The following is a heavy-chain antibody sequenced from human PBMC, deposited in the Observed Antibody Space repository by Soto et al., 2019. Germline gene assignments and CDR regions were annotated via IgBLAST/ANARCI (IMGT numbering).Heavy chain of an antibody. CDR3: AKEPVVGYWYFDL. V-gene: IGHV3-30*18. J-gene: IGHJ2*01. CDR1: GFTFSNYD. CDR2: ISYDGGNK. Sequence: QVQLVESGGGVVQPGRSLRLSCAASGFTFSNYDIHWVRQTPGKGLEWGAVISYDGGNKYYADSVKGRFTVSRDNSKNTLYLQMNILRAEDTAVYYCAKEPVVGYWYFDLWGRGTLVTVSS. D-gene: IGHD2-15*01.